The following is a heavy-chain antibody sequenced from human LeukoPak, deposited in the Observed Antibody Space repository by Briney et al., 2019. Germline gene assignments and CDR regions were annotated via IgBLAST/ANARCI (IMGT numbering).Heavy chain of an antibody. CDR2: ISAYNGNT. V-gene: IGHV1-18*01. D-gene: IGHD6-19*01. CDR3: ARLLKSGYSSGWYYFDY. J-gene: IGHJ4*02. Sequence: GASVKVSCKASGYSFTSFGMNWVRQAPGQGLEWMGWISAYNGNTNYAQKLQGRVTMTTDTSTSTAYMELRSLRSDDTAVYYCARLLKSGYSSGWYYFDYWGQGTLVTVSS. CDR1: GYSFTSFG.